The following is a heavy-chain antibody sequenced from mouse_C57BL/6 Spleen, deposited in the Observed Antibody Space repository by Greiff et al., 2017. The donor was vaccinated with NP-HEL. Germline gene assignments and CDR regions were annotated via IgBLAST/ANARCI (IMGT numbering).Heavy chain of an antibody. CDR3: ALYYGSRGAMDY. CDR1: GYTFTSYW. J-gene: IGHJ4*01. V-gene: IGHV1-55*01. CDR2: IYPGSGST. D-gene: IGHD1-1*01. Sequence: QVQLQQPGAELVKPGASVKMSCKASGYTFTSYWITWVKQRPGQGLEWIGDIYPGSGSTNYNEKFKSKATLTVDTSSSTAYMQLSSLTSEDSAVYYCALYYGSRGAMDYWGQGTSVTVSS.